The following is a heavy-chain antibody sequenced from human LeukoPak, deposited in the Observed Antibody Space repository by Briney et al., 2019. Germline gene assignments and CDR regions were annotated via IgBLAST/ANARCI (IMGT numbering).Heavy chain of an antibody. V-gene: IGHV4-4*02. J-gene: IGHJ4*02. D-gene: IGHD6-25*01. CDR3: ARAPGTRAAYFDY. CDR2: IYHSGST. CDR1: GGSISSSNW. Sequence: SETLSLTCAVSGGSISSSNWWSWVRQPPGKGLEWIGEIYHSGSTNYNPSLKSRVTISVDKSKNQFPLKLSSVTAADTAVYYCARAPGTRAAYFDYWGQGTLVTVSS.